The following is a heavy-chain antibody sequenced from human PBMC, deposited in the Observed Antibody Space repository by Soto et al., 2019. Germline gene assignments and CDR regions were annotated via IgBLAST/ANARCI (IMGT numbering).Heavy chain of an antibody. Sequence: SVKVSCKASGGTHNTFAISWVRQAPAQGLEWMGGIIPVLGPAFYAQKFQGRVTITADKSTTTAYLELTSLRSEDTAVYYCVSAAKRCFDYWGQGTLVTVCS. CDR3: VSAAKRCFDY. CDR2: IIPVLGPA. V-gene: IGHV1-69*10. J-gene: IGHJ4*02. CDR1: GGTHNTFA.